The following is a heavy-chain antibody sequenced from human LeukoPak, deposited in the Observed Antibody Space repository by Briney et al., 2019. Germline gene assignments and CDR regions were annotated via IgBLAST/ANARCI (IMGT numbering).Heavy chain of an antibody. CDR2: LSGSGGST. CDR3: AKAVWGSYLFDY. D-gene: IGHD3-16*02. CDR1: GFTFSSYA. J-gene: IGHJ4*02. V-gene: IGHV3-23*01. Sequence: GGSLRLSCAASGFTFSSYAMSWVRQAPGKGLEWVSALSGSGGSTYYADSVKGRFTISRDNSKNTLYLQMNSLRAEDTAVYYCAKAVWGSYLFDYWGQGTLLTVSS.